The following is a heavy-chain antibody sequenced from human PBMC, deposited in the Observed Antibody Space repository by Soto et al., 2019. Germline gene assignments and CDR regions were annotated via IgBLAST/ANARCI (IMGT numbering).Heavy chain of an antibody. CDR3: AKGGPLVGGGPRAFDP. CDR1: GFTFDDYA. D-gene: IGHD1-26*01. CDR2: ISWNSGSI. Sequence: GGSLRLSCAASGFTFDDYAMHWVRQAPGKGLEWASGISWNSGSIGYADSVKGRFTISRDNAKNSLYLQMNSLRAEDTALYYCAKGGPLVGGGPRAFDPWGQGTLVTVSS. V-gene: IGHV3-9*01. J-gene: IGHJ5*02.